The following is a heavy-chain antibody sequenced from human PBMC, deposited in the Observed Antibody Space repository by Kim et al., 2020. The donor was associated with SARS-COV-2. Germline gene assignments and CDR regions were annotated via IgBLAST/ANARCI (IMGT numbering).Heavy chain of an antibody. CDR2: IKQDGSEK. J-gene: IGHJ4*02. Sequence: GGSLRLSCAASGFTFSSYWMSWVRQAPGKGLEWVANIKQDGSEKYYVDSVKGRFTISRDNAKNSLYLQMNSLRAEDTAVYYCARELSDFWSGFAFDYWGQGTLVTVSS. V-gene: IGHV3-7*03. CDR3: ARELSDFWSGFAFDY. CDR1: GFTFSSYW. D-gene: IGHD3-3*01.